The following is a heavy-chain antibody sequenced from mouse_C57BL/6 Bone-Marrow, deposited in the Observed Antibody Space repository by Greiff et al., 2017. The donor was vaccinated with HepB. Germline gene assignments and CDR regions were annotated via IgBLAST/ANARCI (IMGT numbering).Heavy chain of an antibody. CDR3: AREYYSNFYWYFDV. V-gene: IGHV5-4*03. Sequence: EVRLVESGGGLVKPGGSLKLSCAASGFTFSSYAMSWVRQTPEKRLEWVATISDGGSYTYYPDNVKGRFTISRDNAKNNLYLQMSHLKSEDTAMYYCAREYYSNFYWYFDVWGTGTTVTVSS. CDR1: GFTFSSYA. CDR2: ISDGGSYT. J-gene: IGHJ1*03. D-gene: IGHD2-5*01.